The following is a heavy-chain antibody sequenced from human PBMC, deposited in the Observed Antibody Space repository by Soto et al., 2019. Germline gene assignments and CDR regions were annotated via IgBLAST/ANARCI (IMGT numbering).Heavy chain of an antibody. J-gene: IGHJ4*02. D-gene: IGHD3-10*01. CDR1: GYTFTSYY. CDR3: ASRGVDEAVDY. CDR2: INPSGGST. Sequence: ASVKGSCKASGYTFTSYYMHWVRQAPGQGLEWMGIINPSGGSTSYAQKFQGRVTMTRDTSTSTVYMELSSLRSEDTAVYYCASRGVDEAVDYCGQGTLVTVS. V-gene: IGHV1-46*01.